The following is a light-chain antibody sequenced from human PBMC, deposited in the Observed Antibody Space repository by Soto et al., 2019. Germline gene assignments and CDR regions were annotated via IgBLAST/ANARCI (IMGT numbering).Light chain of an antibody. CDR3: QSYDNSLTGSWV. CDR1: TSNIGAGYA. CDR2: GNN. V-gene: IGLV1-40*01. Sequence: QPVLTQPPSVSGSPGQRVTISCTGSTSNIGAGYAVHWYQQLPGTAPKLLIYGNNNRPSGVPDRFSGSKSGTSASLAITGLQTEDEADYYCQSYDNSLTGSWVFGGGTKLTVL. J-gene: IGLJ3*02.